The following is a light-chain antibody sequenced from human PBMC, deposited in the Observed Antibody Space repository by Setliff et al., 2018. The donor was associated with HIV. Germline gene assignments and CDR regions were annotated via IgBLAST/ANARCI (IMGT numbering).Light chain of an antibody. V-gene: IGLV2-14*03. CDR2: DVA. Sequence: QSALTQPASVSGSPGQSITISCTGTSSDVGGYDYVSWGQQHPDKVPKLLIYDVANRASGVSNRFSGSKSGNTASLTISGLQAEDEADYYCSSYTSTSTLCVFGTGTKVTVL. CDR3: SSYTSTSTLCV. J-gene: IGLJ1*01. CDR1: SSDVGGYDY.